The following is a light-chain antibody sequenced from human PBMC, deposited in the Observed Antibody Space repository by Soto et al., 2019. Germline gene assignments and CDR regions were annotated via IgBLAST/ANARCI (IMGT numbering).Light chain of an antibody. V-gene: IGKV1-39*01. CDR1: QPIRDY. CDR3: QQHYNTPRT. Sequence: DIQMTQSPSYLSASVGDSVTIICRTSQPIRDYLNWYQQKPGKAPTXLIYTASNLQSGVPSRFSVSGSGTHLTITISSLKPEDFATYECQQHYNTPRTFGQGTKVDIK. CDR2: TAS. J-gene: IGKJ1*01.